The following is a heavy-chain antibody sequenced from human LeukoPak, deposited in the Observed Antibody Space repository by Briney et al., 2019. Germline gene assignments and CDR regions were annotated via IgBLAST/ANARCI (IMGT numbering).Heavy chain of an antibody. CDR3: AREGAVADYYYYMDV. CDR2: IYHSGST. D-gene: IGHD6-19*01. V-gene: IGHV4-38-2*02. Sequence: SETLSLTCAVSGYSISSGYYWGWIRQPPGKGLEWIGSIYHSGSTYYNPSLKSRVTMSVDTSKNQFSLKLRSLTAADTAIYYCAREGAVADYYYYMDVWGKGTTVIVSS. J-gene: IGHJ6*03. CDR1: GYSISSGYY.